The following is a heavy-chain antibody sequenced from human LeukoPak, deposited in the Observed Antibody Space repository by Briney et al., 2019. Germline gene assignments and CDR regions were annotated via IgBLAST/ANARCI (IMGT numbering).Heavy chain of an antibody. V-gene: IGHV3-7*01. J-gene: IGHJ4*02. CDR3: TRELWPADY. Sequence: GGSLRLSCEGSGFTFSDYCMGWIRQAPGKGLEWVANIIKDGSDKYYVDSVKGRFSISRYNAKNSVYLQMSGLRVEDTAVYYCTRELWPADYWGQGILVTVSS. CDR2: IIKDGSDK. D-gene: IGHD3-16*01. CDR1: GFTFSDYC.